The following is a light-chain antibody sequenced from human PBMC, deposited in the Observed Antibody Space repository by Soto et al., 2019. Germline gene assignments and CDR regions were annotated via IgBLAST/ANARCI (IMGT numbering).Light chain of an antibody. CDR3: QQYFEWPPMT. CDR1: QSLVHSISHY. V-gene: IGKV3-15*01. Sequence: DIVMTQSPLSLPVTPGEPASISCRSSQSLVHSISHYLAWYQQKPGQSPRLLISGASTRAAGISDRFRGSGSGTEFTLTISSLRSEDSAIYYCQQYFEWPPMTFGQGTKVDIK. J-gene: IGKJ1*01. CDR2: GAS.